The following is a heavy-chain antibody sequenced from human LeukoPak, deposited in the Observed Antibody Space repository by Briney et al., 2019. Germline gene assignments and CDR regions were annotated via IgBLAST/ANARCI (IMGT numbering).Heavy chain of an antibody. J-gene: IGHJ4*02. D-gene: IGHD5-18*01. CDR3: ARDAHTAMAPFDY. V-gene: IGHV3-21*01. CDR1: GFTFSSYS. Sequence: PGGSLRLSCAASGFTFSSYSMNWVRQAPGKGLEWVSSISSSSSYIYYADSVKGRFTISRDNAKNSLYLQMNSLRAEDTAVYYCARDAHTAMAPFDYWGQGTLVTVSS. CDR2: ISSSSSYI.